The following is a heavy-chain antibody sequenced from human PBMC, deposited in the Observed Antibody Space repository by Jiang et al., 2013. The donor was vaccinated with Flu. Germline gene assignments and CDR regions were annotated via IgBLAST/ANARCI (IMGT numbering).Heavy chain of an antibody. J-gene: IGHJ4*02. CDR1: GYSFTSYR. CDR2: IYPSDSST. V-gene: IGHV5-51*01. Sequence: VQLVESGAEVKKPGESLKISCKGSGYSFTSYRIVWVRQMPGKGLEWMGIIYPSDSSTRYSPSFQGQVTISADKSITTAYLQWSSLKASDTAIYYCARLGCTNGVCYTDYFDYWGQGTLVTVSS. D-gene: IGHD2-8*01. CDR3: ARLGCTNGVCYTDYFDY.